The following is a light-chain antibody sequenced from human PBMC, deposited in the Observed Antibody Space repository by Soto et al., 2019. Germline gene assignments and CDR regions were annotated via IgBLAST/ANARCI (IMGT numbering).Light chain of an antibody. CDR2: DAS. V-gene: IGKV1-33*01. Sequence: DIQMTQSPSSLSASVGDRVTITCQASHDISNYLNWYQQKPGKAPQFLIYDASNLETGVPSSFIGSESGTNFTFPISSLQPADIATYYCQQYDNLPPLTSGGGTKVELK. J-gene: IGKJ4*01. CDR1: HDISNY. CDR3: QQYDNLPPLT.